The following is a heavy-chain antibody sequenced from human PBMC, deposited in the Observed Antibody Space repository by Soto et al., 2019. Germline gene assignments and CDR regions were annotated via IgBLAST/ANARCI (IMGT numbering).Heavy chain of an antibody. J-gene: IGHJ4*02. V-gene: IGHV3-73*01. Sequence: GGSLRLSCAASGFTFSGSAMHWVRQASGKGLEWVGRIRSKANSYATAYAASVKGRFTISRDDSKNTAYLQMNSLKTEDTAVYYCTRHEVSMIAEGFDYWGQGTLVTVSS. CDR3: TRHEVSMIAEGFDY. CDR2: IRSKANSYAT. CDR1: GFTFSGSA. D-gene: IGHD3-22*01.